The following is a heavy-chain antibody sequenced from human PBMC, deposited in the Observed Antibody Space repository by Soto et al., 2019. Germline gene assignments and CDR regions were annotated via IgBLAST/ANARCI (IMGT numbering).Heavy chain of an antibody. CDR1: GGTFSSYA. Sequence: QVQLVQSGAEVKKPGSSVKVSCKASGGTFSSYAIIWVRQAPRQGLEWMGGIIPIFGTANYAQKFQGRVTITADESTCTAYMELSSLRSEDTAVYYCARREVLGDNDILTGRWFYPWGQGTLVTVSS. CDR3: ARREVLGDNDILTGRWFYP. V-gene: IGHV1-69*12. D-gene: IGHD3-9*01. CDR2: IIPIFGTA. J-gene: IGHJ5*02.